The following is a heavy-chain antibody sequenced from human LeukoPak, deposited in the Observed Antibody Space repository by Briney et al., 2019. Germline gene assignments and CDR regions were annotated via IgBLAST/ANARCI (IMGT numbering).Heavy chain of an antibody. J-gene: IGHJ6*03. CDR3: ARYVLSRSIAARVQLVYYYMDV. V-gene: IGHV3-48*03. CDR2: ISSSGSTI. Sequence: QPGGSLRLSCAASGFTFSSYEMNWVRQAPGKGLEWVSYISSSGSTIYYADSVKGRFTISRDNAKNSLYLQMNSLRAEDTAVYYCARYVLSRSIAARVQLVYYYMDVWGKGTTVTVSS. CDR1: GFTFSSYE. D-gene: IGHD6-6*01.